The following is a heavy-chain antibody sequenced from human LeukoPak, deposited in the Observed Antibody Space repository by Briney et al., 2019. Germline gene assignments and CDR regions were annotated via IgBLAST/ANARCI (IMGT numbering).Heavy chain of an antibody. D-gene: IGHD5-24*01. CDR2: IYSGGST. J-gene: IGHJ6*02. CDR1: GFTVSSNY. Sequence: PGGSLRLSCAASGFTVSSNYMSWVRQAPGKGLEWVSVIYSGGSTYYADSVKGRFTISRVNSKNTLYLQMNSLRAEDTAVYYCARGGEMATIGISYYYYGMDVWGQGTTVTVSS. V-gene: IGHV3-66*01. CDR3: ARGGEMATIGISYYYYGMDV.